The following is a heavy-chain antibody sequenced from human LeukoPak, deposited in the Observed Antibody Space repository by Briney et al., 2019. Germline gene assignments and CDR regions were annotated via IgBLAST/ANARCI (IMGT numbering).Heavy chain of an antibody. CDR1: GFTFSSYW. V-gene: IGHV4-4*02. CDR3: ARYSSRHPRGAFDI. CDR2: IYHSGST. J-gene: IGHJ3*02. D-gene: IGHD6-13*01. Sequence: GSLRLSCAASGFTFSSYWMSWVRQAPGKGLEWIGEIYHSGSTNYNPSLKSRVTISVDKSKNQFSLKLSSVTAADTAVYYCARYSSRHPRGAFDIWGQGTMVTVSS.